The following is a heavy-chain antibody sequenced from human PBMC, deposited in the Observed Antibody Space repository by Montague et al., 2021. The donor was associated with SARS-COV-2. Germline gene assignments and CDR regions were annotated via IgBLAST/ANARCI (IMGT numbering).Heavy chain of an antibody. CDR1: GASISSTSYY. D-gene: IGHD3-22*01. V-gene: IGHV4-39*07. CDR2: IYYSGST. CDR3: ARVFWYYYDSSGERFDY. J-gene: IGHJ4*02. Sequence: SETLSLTCTVSGASISSTSYYWGWIRQPPGKGLEWIGSIYYSGSTYYNPSLKSRVTISVDTSKNQFSLKLSSVTAADTAVYYCARVFWYYYDSSGERFDYWGQGTLVTVSS.